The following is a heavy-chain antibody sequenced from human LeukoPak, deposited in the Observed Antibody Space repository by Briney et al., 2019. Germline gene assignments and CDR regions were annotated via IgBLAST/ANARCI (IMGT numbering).Heavy chain of an antibody. CDR1: GFTFSDYY. J-gene: IGHJ4*02. D-gene: IGHD2-8*01. CDR2: ISSSGSTI. Sequence: GGSLRLSCAASGFTFSDYYMSWIRQAPGKGLEWVSYISSSGSTIYYADSVKGRFTISRDNAKNSLYLQMNSLRAEDTAVYYCTTDVLMVYANMDYWGQGTLVTVSS. V-gene: IGHV3-11*01. CDR3: TTDVLMVYANMDY.